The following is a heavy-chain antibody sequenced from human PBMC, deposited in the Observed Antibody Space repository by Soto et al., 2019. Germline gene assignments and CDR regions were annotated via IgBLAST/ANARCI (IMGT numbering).Heavy chain of an antibody. CDR3: ARDLNKSTSY. CDR1: GFTFSSYS. Sequence: RLSCAASGFTFSSYSMNWVRQAPGKGLEWVSSISSSSYIYYADSVKGRFTISRDNAKNSLYLQMNSLRAEDTAVYYCARDLNKSTSYWGQGTLVTVSS. CDR2: ISSSSYI. J-gene: IGHJ4*02. V-gene: IGHV3-21*01.